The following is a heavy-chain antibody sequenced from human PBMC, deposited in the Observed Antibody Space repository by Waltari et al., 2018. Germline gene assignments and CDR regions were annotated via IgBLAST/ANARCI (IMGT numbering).Heavy chain of an antibody. J-gene: IGHJ4*02. D-gene: IGHD3-22*01. CDR2: INPNSGGT. CDR3: ARAYYYDSSAYYYPYYFDY. CDR1: GYTFTGYY. Sequence: QVQLVQSGAEVKKPGASVKVSCKASGYTFTGYYIHWVRQAPGQGLEWMGRINPNSGGTNYAQKCQGRVTMTRDTSISTAYMELSRLRSDDTAVYYCARAYYYDSSAYYYPYYFDYWGQGTLVTVSS. V-gene: IGHV1-2*06.